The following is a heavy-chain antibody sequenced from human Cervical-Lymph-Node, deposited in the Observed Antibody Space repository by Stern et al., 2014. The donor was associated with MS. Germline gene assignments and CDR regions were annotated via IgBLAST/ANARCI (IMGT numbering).Heavy chain of an antibody. CDR2: INPGGGST. V-gene: IGHV1-46*01. Sequence: VQLVQSGAEVKKPGASVKVSCKAFGYTFTSNKMHWVRQAPGQGLEWMGIINPGGGSTRYAQKLQGRVTMTRDTSTSTVYMELTKDTAVYSCARDNGGWSVDSWGQGTLVIVSS. CDR3: ARDNGGWSVDS. J-gene: IGHJ4*02. CDR1: GYTFTSNK. D-gene: IGHD6-19*01.